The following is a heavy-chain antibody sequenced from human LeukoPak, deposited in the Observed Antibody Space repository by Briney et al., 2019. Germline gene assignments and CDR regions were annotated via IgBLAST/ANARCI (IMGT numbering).Heavy chain of an antibody. V-gene: IGHV1-8*01. CDR2: MNPNSGNT. D-gene: IGHD6-19*01. CDR3: AREIYSSGWYSYYYYGMDV. Sequence: GASVKVSCKASGYTFTSYDINWVRQATGPGLEWMGWMNPNSGNTGYAQKFQGRVTMTRNTSISTAYMELSSLRSEDTAVYYCAREIYSSGWYSYYYYGMDVWGQGTTVTVSS. CDR1: GYTFTSYD. J-gene: IGHJ6*02.